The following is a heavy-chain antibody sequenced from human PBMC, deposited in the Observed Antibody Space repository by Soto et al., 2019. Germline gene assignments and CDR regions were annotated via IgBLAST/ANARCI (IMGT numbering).Heavy chain of an antibody. CDR1: GFTFSNAW. CDR3: TTFLGLTGTTTWAY. Sequence: GGSLRLSCAASGFTFSNAWMSWVRQAPGKGLEWVGRIKSKTDGGTTDYAAPVKGRFTISRDDSKNTLYLQMNSLKTEDTAVYYCTTFLGLTGTTTWAYWGQGTLVTVSS. CDR2: IKSKTDGGTT. J-gene: IGHJ4*02. D-gene: IGHD1-26*01. V-gene: IGHV3-15*01.